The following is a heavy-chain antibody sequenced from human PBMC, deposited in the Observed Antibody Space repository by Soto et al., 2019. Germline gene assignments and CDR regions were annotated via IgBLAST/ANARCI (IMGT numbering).Heavy chain of an antibody. D-gene: IGHD3-16*01. J-gene: IGHJ4*02. Sequence: GGSLRLSCAASGFTFSSYWMHWVRQVPGKGLLWVSRIDEYGNAIDYADSVRGRFTISRDNARNTLYLEMNSLRAEDTALYYCARDIGGRWAYWGPGTLVTVSS. CDR3: ARDIGGRWAY. CDR2: IDEYGNAI. CDR1: GFTFSSYW. V-gene: IGHV3-74*01.